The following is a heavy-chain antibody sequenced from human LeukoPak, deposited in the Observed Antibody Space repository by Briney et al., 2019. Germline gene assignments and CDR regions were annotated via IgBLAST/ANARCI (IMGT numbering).Heavy chain of an antibody. V-gene: IGHV4-39*01. CDR3: ARRVVPAAYGY. Sequence: SETLSLTCTVSGGAISSTNYYWGWIRQAPGKGLEWIGNIYYSGDTFYNSSLKSRVTLFVDTSKNQFSLRLSSLTAADTAVYYCARRVVPAAYGYWGQGTLVTVSS. D-gene: IGHD2-2*01. J-gene: IGHJ4*02. CDR1: GGAISSTNYY. CDR2: IYYSGDT.